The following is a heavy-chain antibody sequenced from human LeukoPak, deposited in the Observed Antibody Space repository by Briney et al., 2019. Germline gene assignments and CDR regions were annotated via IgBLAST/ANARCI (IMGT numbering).Heavy chain of an antibody. CDR3: AWGTYDSGSYYGHWFDP. D-gene: IGHD3-10*01. Sequence: PSETLSLTCTVSGGSISSYYWSWIRQPAGKGLEWIGRIYSSGSTNYNPSLKSRVTMSVDTSKNQFSLKLRSMTAADTAVYYCAWGTYDSGSYYGHWFDPWGQGTLVTVSS. J-gene: IGHJ5*02. CDR1: GGSISSYY. V-gene: IGHV4-4*07. CDR2: IYSSGST.